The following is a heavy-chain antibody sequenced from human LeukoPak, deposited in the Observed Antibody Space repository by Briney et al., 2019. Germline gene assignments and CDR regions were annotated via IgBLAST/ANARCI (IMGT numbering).Heavy chain of an antibody. CDR3: ARDLGLIWFGELGDAFDI. CDR1: DFTLGIYS. D-gene: IGHD3-10*01. J-gene: IGHJ3*02. V-gene: IGHV3-48*02. CDR2: IRSSSSTI. Sequence: GGPLKLPFEAPDFTLGIYSLNWFRRAPGRGREGVSYIRSSSSTIYYADSVKGRFTISRDNAKNSLYLQMNSLRDEDTAVYYCARDLGLIWFGELGDAFDIWGQGTMVTVSS.